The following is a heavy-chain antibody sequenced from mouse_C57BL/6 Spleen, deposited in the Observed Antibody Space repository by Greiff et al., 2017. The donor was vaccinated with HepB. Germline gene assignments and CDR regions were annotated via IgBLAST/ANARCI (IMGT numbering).Heavy chain of an antibody. J-gene: IGHJ1*03. Sequence: VQLQQSGPELVKPGASVKISCKAPGYAFSSSWMNWVKQRPGKGLEWIGRIYPGDGDTNYNGKFKGKATLTADKSSSTAYMQLSSLTSEDSAVYFCARSGGYYVWYFDVWGTGTTVTVSS. CDR1: GYAFSSSW. V-gene: IGHV1-82*01. CDR3: ARSGGYYVWYFDV. D-gene: IGHD2-3*01. CDR2: IYPGDGDT.